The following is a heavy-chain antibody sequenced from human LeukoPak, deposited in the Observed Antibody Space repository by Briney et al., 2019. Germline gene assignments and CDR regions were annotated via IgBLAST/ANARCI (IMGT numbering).Heavy chain of an antibody. Sequence: GASVKVSCKASGYTLTSYGISWVRQAPGQGLECMGWISDYNGNTNYTQKLQGRDTTTTHTSASTAYMEMRSLRSDDTAVYYCARDRDYGPDYWGQGTLVTVSS. CDR2: ISDYNGNT. CDR3: ARDRDYGPDY. CDR1: GYTLTSYG. D-gene: IGHD3-16*01. J-gene: IGHJ4*02. V-gene: IGHV1-18*01.